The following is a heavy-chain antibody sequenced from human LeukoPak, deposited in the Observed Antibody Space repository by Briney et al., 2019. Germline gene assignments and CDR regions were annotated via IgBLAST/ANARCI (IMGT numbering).Heavy chain of an antibody. Sequence: PGGSPRLSCAASGFTFSSYEMNWVRQAPGKGLEWVSYISSSGSTIYYADSVKGRFTISRDNAKNSLYLQMNSLRAEDTAVYYCARGAASDWLFLNYFDYWGQGTLVTVSS. V-gene: IGHV3-48*03. CDR2: ISSSGSTI. CDR1: GFTFSSYE. CDR3: ARGAASDWLFLNYFDY. D-gene: IGHD3-9*01. J-gene: IGHJ4*02.